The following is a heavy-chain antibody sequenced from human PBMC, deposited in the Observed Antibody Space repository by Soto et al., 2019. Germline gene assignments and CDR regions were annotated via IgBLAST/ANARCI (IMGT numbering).Heavy chain of an antibody. J-gene: IGHJ5*02. CDR2: IYPGDSDT. Sequence: GESLKISCKGSGYSFTSYWIGWVRQMPGKGLEWMGIIYPGDSDTRYSPSFQGQVTISADKSISTAYLQWSSLKASDTAMYYCARILVVAASINWFDPWGQGTRVTVSS. D-gene: IGHD2-15*01. CDR1: GYSFTSYW. CDR3: ARILVVAASINWFDP. V-gene: IGHV5-51*01.